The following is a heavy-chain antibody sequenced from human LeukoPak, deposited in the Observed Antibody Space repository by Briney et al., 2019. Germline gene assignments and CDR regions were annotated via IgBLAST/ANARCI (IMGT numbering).Heavy chain of an antibody. CDR3: ARGLRKGNYYYYYMDV. CDR2: INHSGST. J-gene: IGHJ6*03. Sequence: PSETLSLTCAVYGGSFSGYYWSWIRQPPGKGLEWIWEINHSGSTNYNPSLKSRVTISVDTSKNQFSLKLSSVTAADTAVYYCARGLRKGNYYYYYMDVWGKGTTVTASS. CDR1: GGSFSGYY. V-gene: IGHV4-34*01.